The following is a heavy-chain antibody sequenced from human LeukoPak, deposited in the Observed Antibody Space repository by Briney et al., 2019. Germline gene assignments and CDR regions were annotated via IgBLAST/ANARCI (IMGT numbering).Heavy chain of an antibody. CDR2: IYYSGST. CDR3: LVSHIAVAVFDY. V-gene: IGHV4-39*01. D-gene: IGHD6-19*01. J-gene: IGHJ4*02. CDR1: GGSISSSSYY. Sequence: SDTLSLTCTVSGGSISSSSYYWGWIRQPPGKGLEWIGSIYYSGSTYYNPSLKSRVTISVDTSKNQFSLQLSSVIAADTAVYYCLVSHIAVAVFDYWGQGTLVTVSS.